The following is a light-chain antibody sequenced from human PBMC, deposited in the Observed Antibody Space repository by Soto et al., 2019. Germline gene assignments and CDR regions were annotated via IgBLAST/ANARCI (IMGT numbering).Light chain of an antibody. V-gene: IGLV2-14*01. J-gene: IGLJ1*01. CDR2: EVS. CDR3: CSSVSSKTYV. Sequence: QSSLTQPASVSGSPGQSITLSCTGTRTDVGGYNFVSWYQQHPGKASTLIIYEVSNRPSGDSNRFSGSKSDNTASLTISGLQAEDEADYYCCSSVSSKTYVFGTGTKVTVL. CDR1: RTDVGGYNF.